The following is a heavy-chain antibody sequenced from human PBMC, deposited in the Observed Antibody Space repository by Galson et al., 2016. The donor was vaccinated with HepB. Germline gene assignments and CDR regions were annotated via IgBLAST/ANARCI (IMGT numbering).Heavy chain of an antibody. CDR2: IIPIFGKT. CDR1: GDTFNNFA. V-gene: IGHV1-69*13. CDR3: ARGTINWSHSDF. Sequence: SVKVSCKASGDTFNNFALNWVRQAPGHGLEWLGGIIPIFGKTNYAQKFQGRVTITADQSTRTVYMEMSSLRSDDTALYYCARGTINWSHSDFWGPGTPVTVSS. J-gene: IGHJ4*02. D-gene: IGHD1-1*01.